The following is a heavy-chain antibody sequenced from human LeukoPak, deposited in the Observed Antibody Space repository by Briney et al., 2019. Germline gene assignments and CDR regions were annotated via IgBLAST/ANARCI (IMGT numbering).Heavy chain of an antibody. D-gene: IGHD2-2*01. V-gene: IGHV2-5*01. J-gene: IGHJ5*02. CDR2: IYWNDDK. CDR3: AHSPVGYCSSTSCLNCFDP. CDR1: EFSLSTSGVG. Sequence: ESGPTLVKPTQTLTLTCTFSEFSLSTSGVGVGWIRQPPGKALEWLALIYWNDDKRYSPSLKSRLTITKDTSKNQVVLAMTNMDPVDTATYYCAHSPVGYCSSTSCLNCFDPWGQGTLVTVSS.